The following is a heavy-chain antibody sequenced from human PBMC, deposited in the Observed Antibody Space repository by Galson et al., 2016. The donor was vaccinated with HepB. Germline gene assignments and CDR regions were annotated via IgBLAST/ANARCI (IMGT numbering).Heavy chain of an antibody. CDR3: AKSKGGVWSYYFDY. CDR2: ICTDRSNK. J-gene: IGHJ4*02. Sequence: SLRLSCAESAFTFSHYGMHWVRQAPGKGLEWVAGICTDRSNKYYGVSVKGRFTISRDNSKNTLYLQINSLRAEDTAVYYWAKSKGGVWSYYFDYWGQGTQVTVSS. V-gene: IGHV3-33*06. CDR1: AFTFSHYG. D-gene: IGHD6-19*01.